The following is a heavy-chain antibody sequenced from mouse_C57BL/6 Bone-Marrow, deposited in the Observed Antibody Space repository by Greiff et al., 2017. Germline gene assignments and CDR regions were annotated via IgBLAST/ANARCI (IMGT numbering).Heavy chain of an antibody. CDR2: INPNNGGT. CDR3: AKGDGNSYYYAMDY. D-gene: IGHD2-1*01. J-gene: IGHJ4*01. Sequence: EVQLQQSGPELVKPGASVKISCKASGYTFTDYYMNWVKQSHGKSLEWIGDINPNNGGTSYNQKFKGKATLTVDKSSSTAYMELRSLTSEDSAVYYCAKGDGNSYYYAMDYWGQGTSVTVSS. CDR1: GYTFTDYY. V-gene: IGHV1-26*01.